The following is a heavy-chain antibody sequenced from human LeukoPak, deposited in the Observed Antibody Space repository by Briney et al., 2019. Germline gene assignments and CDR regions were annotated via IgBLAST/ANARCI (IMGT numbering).Heavy chain of an antibody. V-gene: IGHV4-38-2*02. D-gene: IGHD2-2*01. CDR2: IYHSGST. Sequence: SETLSLTCTVSGYSISSGYYWGWIRQPPGKGLEWIGSIYHSGSTYYNPSLKSRVTISVDTSKNHFSLRLSSVTAADTAVYFCARVCSSSSCYFHFDYWGQGTLVTVSS. CDR3: ARVCSSSSCYFHFDY. J-gene: IGHJ4*02. CDR1: GYSISSGYY.